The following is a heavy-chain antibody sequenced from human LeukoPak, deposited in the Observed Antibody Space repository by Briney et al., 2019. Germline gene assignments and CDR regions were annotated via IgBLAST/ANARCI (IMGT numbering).Heavy chain of an antibody. CDR3: ARDGGVHGVWGSYRYPYYYYGMDV. J-gene: IGHJ6*02. V-gene: IGHV1-24*01. D-gene: IGHD3-16*02. Sequence: ASVKVSCKVSGYTLTELSMHWVRQAPGKGLEWMGGFDPEDGETIYAQKFQGRVTMTEDTSTDTAYMELSSLRSDDTAVYYCARDGGVHGVWGSYRYPYYYYGMDVWGQGTTVTVSS. CDR1: GYTLTELS. CDR2: FDPEDGET.